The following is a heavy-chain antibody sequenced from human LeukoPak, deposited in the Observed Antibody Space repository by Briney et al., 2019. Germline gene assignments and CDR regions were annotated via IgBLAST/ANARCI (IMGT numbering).Heavy chain of an antibody. Sequence: GGSLRLSCAASGFTFSDYYMTWIRQAPGKGLEWLSYISGSGSDTNYADSVKGRFTTSRDNAKNSLYLQMNSLRAEDTAVYYCARVGSIAAAGTPDYWGQETLVTVSS. V-gene: IGHV3-11*06. CDR3: ARVGSIAAAGTPDY. CDR1: GFTFSDYY. CDR2: ISGSGSDT. J-gene: IGHJ4*02. D-gene: IGHD6-13*01.